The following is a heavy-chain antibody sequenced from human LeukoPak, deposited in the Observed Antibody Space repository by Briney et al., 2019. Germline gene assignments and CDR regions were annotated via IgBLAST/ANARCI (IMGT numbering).Heavy chain of an antibody. V-gene: IGHV4-59*01. CDR1: GGSISSYY. D-gene: IGHD3-22*01. CDR2: MYYSGST. CDR3: ARSTAYYDSSGYRTHLYFDY. Sequence: SETLSLTCTVSGGSISSYYWSWIRQPPGKGLEWIGYMYYSGSTNYNPSLKSRVTISVDTSKNQFSLKLSSVTAADTAVYYCARSTAYYDSSGYRTHLYFDYWGQGTLVTVSS. J-gene: IGHJ4*02.